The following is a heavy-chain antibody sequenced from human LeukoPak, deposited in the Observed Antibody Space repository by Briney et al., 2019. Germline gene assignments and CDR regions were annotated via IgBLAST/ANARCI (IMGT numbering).Heavy chain of an antibody. CDR3: ARARSGLFDY. J-gene: IGHJ4*02. D-gene: IGHD1-26*01. V-gene: IGHV3-64*01. Sequence: GGSLRLSCAASGFTFSSYAMHWVRQAPGKRLEYVSAISSNGGSTYYANSVKGRFTISRDNSKNTLYLQMGSLRAEDMAVYYCARARSGLFDYWGQGTLVTVSS. CDR1: GFTFSSYA. CDR2: ISSNGGST.